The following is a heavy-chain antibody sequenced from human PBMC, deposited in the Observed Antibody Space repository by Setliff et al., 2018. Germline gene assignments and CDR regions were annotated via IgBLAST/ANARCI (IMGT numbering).Heavy chain of an antibody. CDR3: GDCPHNSIDY. V-gene: IGHV4-39*01. CDR2: IYYSGST. Sequence: SETLSLTCRVSGGSISSGNYYWDLIRQPPGKGLEWVATIYYSGSTYSNPSLKSRVTIFADTSRNQFSVQLSSVTAADTAVFCGGDCPHNSIDYWGQGALVTVSS. D-gene: IGHD2-21*02. CDR1: GGSISSGNYY. J-gene: IGHJ4*02.